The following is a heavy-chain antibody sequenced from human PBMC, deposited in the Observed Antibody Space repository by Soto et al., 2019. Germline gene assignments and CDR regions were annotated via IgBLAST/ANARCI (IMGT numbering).Heavy chain of an antibody. CDR2: IYYSGST. Sequence: SETLSLTCTVSGGSISSYYWSWIRQPPGKGLEWIGYIYYSGSTNYNPSLKSRVTISVDTSKNQFSLKLSSVTAADTAVYYCARSGSRYGGYEDYWGQGTLVTVSS. D-gene: IGHD4-17*01. V-gene: IGHV4-59*01. CDR3: ARSGSRYGGYEDY. J-gene: IGHJ4*02. CDR1: GGSISSYY.